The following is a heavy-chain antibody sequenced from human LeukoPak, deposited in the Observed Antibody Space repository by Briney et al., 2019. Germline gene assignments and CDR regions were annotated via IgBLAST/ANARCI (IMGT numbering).Heavy chain of an antibody. D-gene: IGHD3-9*01. CDR3: ARGPYYDILTGYYQGYYYYGMDV. J-gene: IGHJ6*02. V-gene: IGHV4-34*01. Sequence: PSETLSLTCAVYGGXFSGYYCSWIRQPPGKGLEWIGEINHSGSTNYNPSLKSRVTISVDTSKNQFSLKLSSVTAADTAVYYCARGPYYDILTGYYQGYYYYGMDVWGQGTTVTVSS. CDR1: GGXFSGYY. CDR2: INHSGST.